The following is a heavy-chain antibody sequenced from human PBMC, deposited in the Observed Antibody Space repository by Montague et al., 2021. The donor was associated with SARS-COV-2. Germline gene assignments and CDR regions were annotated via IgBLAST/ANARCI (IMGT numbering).Heavy chain of an antibody. D-gene: IGHD4-17*01. J-gene: IGHJ4*02. CDR1: GDSDWSNTAA. CDR3: VRDTGSAQAGFDA. V-gene: IGHV6-1*01. CDR2: SNYRFKWTS. Sequence: CAISGDSDWSNTAAWNWIRQSPSLGLEWLGRSNYRFKWTSDYATSVEGRISIDPDTSKNQFFLHLRSVTPEDTGVYYCVRDTGSAQAGFDAWGQGALVTVSS.